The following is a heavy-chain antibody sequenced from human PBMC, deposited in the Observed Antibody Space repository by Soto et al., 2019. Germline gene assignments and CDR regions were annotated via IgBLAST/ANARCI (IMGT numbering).Heavy chain of an antibody. Sequence: QLQLQESGSGLVKPSQTLSLTCAVSGGSISSGGYSWSWIRQPPGKGLEWIGYIYHSGSTYYNPSHKSRITISVDRSKNQFSLKLSSVTAADTAVYYCARLLGYCSGGSCYSGVAFDIWGQGTMVTVSS. J-gene: IGHJ3*02. D-gene: IGHD2-15*01. CDR2: IYHSGST. V-gene: IGHV4-30-2*01. CDR1: GGSISSGGYS. CDR3: ARLLGYCSGGSCYSGVAFDI.